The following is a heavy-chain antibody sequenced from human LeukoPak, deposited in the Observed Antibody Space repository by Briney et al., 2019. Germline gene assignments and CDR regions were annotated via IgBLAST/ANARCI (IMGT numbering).Heavy chain of an antibody. D-gene: IGHD5-18*01. CDR1: GFTFSSYA. CDR2: ISYDGSNK. V-gene: IGHV3-30-3*01. Sequence: GGSLRLSCAASGFTFSSYAMHWVRQAPGKGLEWVAVISYDGSNKYYADSVKGRFTISRDNSKNTPYLQMNSLRAEDTAVYYCATGRIQLWFMVYWGQGTLVTVSS. CDR3: ATGRIQLWFMVY. J-gene: IGHJ4*02.